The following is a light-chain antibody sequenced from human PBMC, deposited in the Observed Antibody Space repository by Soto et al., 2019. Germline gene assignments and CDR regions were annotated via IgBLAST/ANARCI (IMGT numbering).Light chain of an antibody. CDR2: VAS. CDR3: QQSYAIPLT. CDR1: QSINNY. Sequence: DIQMTQSPSSLSASVGDRITITCRASQSINNYLHWYQQKPGKAPNLLIYVASSLQSRVPSRFSGTRYGTDFTLTISSLQPDDFAPYYCQQSYAIPLTFGQGTRLEIK. J-gene: IGKJ5*01. V-gene: IGKV1-39*01.